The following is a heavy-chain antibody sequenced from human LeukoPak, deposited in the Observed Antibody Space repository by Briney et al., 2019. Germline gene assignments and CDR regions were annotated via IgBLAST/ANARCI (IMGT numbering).Heavy chain of an antibody. D-gene: IGHD5-12*01. Sequence: ASVKVSCKASGYTFTGYYMHWVRQAPGQGLEWMGWINPNSGGTNYAQKFQGRVTMTRDTSISTAYMEVSSLSSDDTAVYYCARDGYSGYDLPFNWFDPWGQGTLVTVSS. CDR3: ARDGYSGYDLPFNWFDP. CDR2: INPNSGGT. J-gene: IGHJ5*02. V-gene: IGHV1-2*02. CDR1: GYTFTGYY.